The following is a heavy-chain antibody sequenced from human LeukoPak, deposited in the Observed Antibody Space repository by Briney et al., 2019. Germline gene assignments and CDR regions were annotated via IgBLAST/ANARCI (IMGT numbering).Heavy chain of an antibody. CDR1: GYTFTGYY. CDR2: INPNSGGT. V-gene: IGHV1-2*02. J-gene: IGHJ4*02. Sequence: GASVKVSCKASGYTFTGYYIHWVRQAPGQGLEWMGWINPNSGGTNHAQNFQGRVTMTRDTSISTAYMELSRLRSDDTAVYYCARALRSGSYYEVDYWGQGTLVTVSS. CDR3: ARALRSGSYYEVDY. D-gene: IGHD1-26*01.